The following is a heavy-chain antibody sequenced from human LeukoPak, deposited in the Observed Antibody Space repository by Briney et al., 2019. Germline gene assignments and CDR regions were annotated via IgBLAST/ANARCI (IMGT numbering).Heavy chain of an antibody. CDR1: GFTFSSYW. CDR3: ARDFPPDYGDYFDY. D-gene: IGHD4-17*01. V-gene: IGHV3-7*03. CDR2: IKQDGSEK. J-gene: IGHJ4*02. Sequence: GGSLRLSCAASGFTFSSYWMSWVRQAPGKGLEWVANIKQDGSEKYYVDSVKGRFTISRDNAKNSLYLQMNSPRAEDTAVYYCARDFPPDYGDYFDYWGQGTLVTVSS.